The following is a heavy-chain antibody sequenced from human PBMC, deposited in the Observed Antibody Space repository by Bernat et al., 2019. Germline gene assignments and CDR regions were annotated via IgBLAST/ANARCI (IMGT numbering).Heavy chain of an antibody. CDR3: ARLIGSVVGVPDY. CDR2: ISSDGGST. CDR1: VFAFSNYA. J-gene: IGHJ4*02. V-gene: IGHV3-64*01. Sequence: EVQLVESGGGLVQPGGSLRLSCAASVFAFSNYAMHWVRQAPGKGLEFVSAISSDGGSTYYAQSVKGRFTISRDNSKNTLYLQMGSLRVEDMAVYYCARLIGSVVGVPDYWGQGTLVTVSS. D-gene: IGHD1-26*01.